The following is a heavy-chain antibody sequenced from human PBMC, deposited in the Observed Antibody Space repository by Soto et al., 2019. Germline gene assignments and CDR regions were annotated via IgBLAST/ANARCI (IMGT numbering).Heavy chain of an antibody. J-gene: IGHJ4*02. CDR2: IYYSGST. V-gene: IGHV4-61*01. CDR3: ARDLGYFDY. CDR1: GGSVSSGSYY. Sequence: SETLSLTCTVSGGSVSSGSYYWSWIRQPPGKGLEWIGYIYYSGSTNYNPSLKSRVTISVDTSKNQFSLKLSSVTAADTAVYYCARDLGYFDYCGQGTLDTVSS.